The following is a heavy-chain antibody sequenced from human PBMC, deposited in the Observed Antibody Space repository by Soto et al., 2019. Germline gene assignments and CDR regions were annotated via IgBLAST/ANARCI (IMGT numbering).Heavy chain of an antibody. Sequence: QITLKESGPPLVNPTQTLTLTCSFSGFSFTTTTVGVGWVRQPPGKALEWLALIYSNDEKRYSPSLKNRLTITKDTSKNQVVLTMTDMDPVDTATYYCAHKNVYSYGSYFFDFWGQGTLVTVSS. CDR3: AHKNVYSYGSYFFDF. V-gene: IGHV2-5*01. CDR2: IYSNDEK. CDR1: GFSFTTTTVG. D-gene: IGHD3-10*01. J-gene: IGHJ4*02.